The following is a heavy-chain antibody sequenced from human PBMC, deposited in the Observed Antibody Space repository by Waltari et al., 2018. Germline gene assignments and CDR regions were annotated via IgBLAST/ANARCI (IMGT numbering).Heavy chain of an antibody. D-gene: IGHD5-18*01. V-gene: IGHV4-34*01. CDR2: INHSGST. J-gene: IGHJ6*03. Sequence: QVQLQQWGAGLLKPSETLSLTCAVYGGSFSDYYWSWIRQPPGKGLEWIGEINHSGSTNYTPSLKSRLTMSVDTTRNQFSLRLRSVTAADTAVYYCARGRGGYSCGASRYYYYMDVWDKGTTVIISS. CDR1: GGSFSDYY. CDR3: ARGRGGYSCGASRYYYYMDV.